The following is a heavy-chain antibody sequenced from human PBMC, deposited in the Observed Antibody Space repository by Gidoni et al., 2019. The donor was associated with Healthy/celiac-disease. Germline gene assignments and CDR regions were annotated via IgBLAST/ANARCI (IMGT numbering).Heavy chain of an antibody. CDR1: GFTFSSYG. Sequence: QVQLVESGGGVVQPGRSLRLSCAASGFTFSSYGMHWVRQAPGKGLEWVAVISYDGSNKYYADSVKGRFTISRDNSKNTLYLQMNSLRAEDTAVYYCAKDGYSSGWTAGYFDLWGRGTLVTVSS. CDR2: ISYDGSNK. J-gene: IGHJ2*01. D-gene: IGHD6-19*01. V-gene: IGHV3-30*18. CDR3: AKDGYSSGWTAGYFDL.